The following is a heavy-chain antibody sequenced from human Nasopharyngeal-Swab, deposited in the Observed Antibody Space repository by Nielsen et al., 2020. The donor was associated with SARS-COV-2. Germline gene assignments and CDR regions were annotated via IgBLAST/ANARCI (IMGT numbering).Heavy chain of an antibody. V-gene: IGHV1-2*05. Sequence: ALVKVSCKASGYTFTDYSIHWVRQAPGQGLEWMGRINPNSGDTNSAQKFQGRLTMTTDTSISTAYMELSRLTSDDTVVYYCARSGGVGIVAFDVWGQGTMVTVSS. J-gene: IGHJ3*01. D-gene: IGHD2-21*01. CDR3: ARSGGVGIVAFDV. CDR2: INPNSGDT. CDR1: GYTFTDYS.